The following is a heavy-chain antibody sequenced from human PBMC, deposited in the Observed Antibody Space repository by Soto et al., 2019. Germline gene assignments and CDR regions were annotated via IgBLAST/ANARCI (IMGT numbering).Heavy chain of an antibody. J-gene: IGHJ3*02. CDR2: INHSGST. D-gene: IGHD1-26*01. V-gene: IGHV4-34*01. CDR1: GGSFSGYY. Sequence: SETLSLTCAVYGGSFSGYYWSWIRQPPGKGLEWIGEINHSGSTNYNPSLKSRVTISVDTSKNQFSLKLSSVTAADTAVYYCARADGGGSGSWDAFDIWGQGTMVTVSS. CDR3: ARADGGGSGSWDAFDI.